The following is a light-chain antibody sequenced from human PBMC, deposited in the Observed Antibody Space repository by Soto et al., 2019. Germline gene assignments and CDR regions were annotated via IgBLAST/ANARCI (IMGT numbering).Light chain of an antibody. CDR1: SSDVGNYIF. J-gene: IGLJ1*01. V-gene: IGLV2-14*01. Sequence: QSALTQPASVSGSPGQSITISCTGTSSDVGNYIFVSWYRQHPGKAPKLMIYDINNRPSGVSNRFSGSKSGITASLTISGLQAEDEADYYCVSYTTSASYVFGTGTKLTVL. CDR2: DIN. CDR3: VSYTTSASYV.